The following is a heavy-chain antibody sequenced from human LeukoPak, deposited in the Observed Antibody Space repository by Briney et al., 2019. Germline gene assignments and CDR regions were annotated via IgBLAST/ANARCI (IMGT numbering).Heavy chain of an antibody. V-gene: IGHV3-66*01. Sequence: GGSLRLSCAASGFTFSSYAMSWVRQAPGKGLEWVSVIYSGGSTYYADSVKGRFTISRDNFKNTLYLQMNSLRAEDTAVYYCARGDSSSWYGQNYYYGMDVWGQGTTVTVSS. CDR3: ARGDSSSWYGQNYYYGMDV. D-gene: IGHD6-13*01. CDR1: GFTFSSYA. J-gene: IGHJ6*02. CDR2: IYSGGST.